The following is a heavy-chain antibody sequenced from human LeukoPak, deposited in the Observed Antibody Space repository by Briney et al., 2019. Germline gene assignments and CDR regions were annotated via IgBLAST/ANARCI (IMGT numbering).Heavy chain of an antibody. Sequence: ASVKVSCKASGYTFTGYYMHWVRQAPGQGFEGMGWINPNSGGTNYAQKFQGRVTMTRDTSISKAYMELSRLRSDDTAVYYCARGVVVVYHGTNWFDPWGQGTLVTVSS. J-gene: IGHJ5*02. CDR2: INPNSGGT. CDR3: ARGVVVVYHGTNWFDP. V-gene: IGHV1-2*02. D-gene: IGHD2-15*01. CDR1: GYTFTGYY.